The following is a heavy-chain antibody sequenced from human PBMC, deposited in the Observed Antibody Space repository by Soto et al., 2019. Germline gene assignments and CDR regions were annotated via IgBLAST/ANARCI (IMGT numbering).Heavy chain of an antibody. V-gene: IGHV3-15*01. CDR2: IKSTTEGGTI. Sequence: EVQLVESGGGLVQPGGSLRLSCAASGFTFSNAWMSWVRQVPGKGLEWVGRIKSTTEGGTIEYAAPVQDRFTISRDDSTDTLYLQMNSLKTEDTALYDCTTVSPALDYWGQGAQVTVSS. CDR1: GFTFSNAW. CDR3: TTVSPALDY. J-gene: IGHJ4*02.